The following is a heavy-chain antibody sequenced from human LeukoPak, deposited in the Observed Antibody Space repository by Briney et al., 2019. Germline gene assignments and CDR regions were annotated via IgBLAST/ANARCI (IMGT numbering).Heavy chain of an antibody. D-gene: IGHD6-13*01. CDR1: GFTFDDYA. CDR3: AKDSGAAAGFGIDY. CDR2: ISWNSGSI. V-gene: IGHV3-9*03. Sequence: ESGGSLRPSCAASGFTFDDYAMHWVRQAPGKGLEWVSGISWNSGSIGYADSVKGRFTISRDNAKNSLYLQMNSLRAGDMALYYCAKDSGAAAGFGIDYWGQGTLVTVSS. J-gene: IGHJ4*02.